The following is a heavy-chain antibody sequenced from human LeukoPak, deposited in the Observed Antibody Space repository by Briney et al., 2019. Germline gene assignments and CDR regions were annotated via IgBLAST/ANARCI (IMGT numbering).Heavy chain of an antibody. J-gene: IGHJ5*02. CDR3: ARLLWFGELRLFDP. D-gene: IGHD3-10*01. CDR2: IYYSGST. CDR1: GGSISSYY. Sequence: SETLSLTCTVSGGSISSYYWSWIRQPPGKGLEWIGYIYYSGSTNYNPSLKSRVTISVDTSKNQFSLKLSSVTAADTAVYYCARLLWFGELRLFDPWGQGTLVTVSS. V-gene: IGHV4-59*12.